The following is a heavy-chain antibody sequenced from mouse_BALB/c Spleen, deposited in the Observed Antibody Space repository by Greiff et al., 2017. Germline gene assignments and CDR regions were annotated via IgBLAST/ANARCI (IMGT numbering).Heavy chain of an antibody. CDR3: ARDDGYPYAMDY. V-gene: IGHV3-6*02. CDR2: ISYDGSN. CDR1: GYSITSGYY. Sequence: VQLKESGPGLVKPSQSLSLTCSVTGYSITSGYYWNWIRQFPGNKLEWMGYISYDGSNNYNPSLKNRISITRDTSKNQFFLKLNSVTTEDTATYYCARDDGYPYAMDYWGQGTSVTVSS. J-gene: IGHJ4*01. D-gene: IGHD2-3*01.